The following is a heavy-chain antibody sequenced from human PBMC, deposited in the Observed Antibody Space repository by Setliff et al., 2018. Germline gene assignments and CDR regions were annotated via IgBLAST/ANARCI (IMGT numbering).Heavy chain of an antibody. CDR1: GYSLSSYG. D-gene: IGHD2-8*01. Sequence: ASVKVSCKASGYSLSSYGITWARQAPGQGLEWMGWISGYTGNTNHAQKFQGRVTMTTDTSTNTAYMELKSLRSDDTAVYYCSRLVRYCTTTTCQRASGAELWGQGTLVTVSS. V-gene: IGHV1-18*01. CDR2: ISGYTGNT. J-gene: IGHJ4*02. CDR3: SRLVRYCTTTTCQRASGAEL.